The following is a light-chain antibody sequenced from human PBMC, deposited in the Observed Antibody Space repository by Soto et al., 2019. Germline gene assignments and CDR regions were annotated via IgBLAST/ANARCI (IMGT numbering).Light chain of an antibody. CDR1: SGHSSDA. J-gene: IGLJ2*01. Sequence: QLVLTQSPSASASLGASVKLTCTLSSGHSSDAIAWHQQQPEKGPRYLMKVNSDGSHSKGDGIPDRFSGSRSGAERYLTISSLQSEDEADYYCQTWGTGIHVVFGGGTKVTVL. CDR2: VNSDGSH. V-gene: IGLV4-69*01. CDR3: QTWGTGIHVV.